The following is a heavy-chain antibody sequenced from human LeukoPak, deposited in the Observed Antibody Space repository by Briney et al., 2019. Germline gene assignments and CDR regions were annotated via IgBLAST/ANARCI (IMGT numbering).Heavy chain of an antibody. V-gene: IGHV3-74*01. Sequence: GGSLTLSCALSGFTFSIYWMQWVRQAGGKGLVCLSLINSDGSSTSHADSVKGRFSLAREHAKNTMYLQMNSQRGEDTAVYDGARGLYSSSRSAGMDVWGKGTTVTISS. D-gene: IGHD6-13*01. CDR3: ARGLYSSSRSAGMDV. CDR1: GFTFSIYW. CDR2: INSDGSST. J-gene: IGHJ6*03.